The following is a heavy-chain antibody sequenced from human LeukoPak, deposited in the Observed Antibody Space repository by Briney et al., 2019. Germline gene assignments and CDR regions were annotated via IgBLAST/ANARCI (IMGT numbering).Heavy chain of an antibody. CDR3: ARHYGP. CDR1: GDSISTYY. Sequence: SETLSLTCTVSGDSISTYYWGWIRQPPGKGLEWIGSIYYSGSTYYNPSLKSRVTISVDTSKNQFSLKLNSVTATDTAVYYCARHYGPWGQGTLVTVSS. J-gene: IGHJ4*02. D-gene: IGHD3-10*01. CDR2: IYYSGST. V-gene: IGHV4-39*01.